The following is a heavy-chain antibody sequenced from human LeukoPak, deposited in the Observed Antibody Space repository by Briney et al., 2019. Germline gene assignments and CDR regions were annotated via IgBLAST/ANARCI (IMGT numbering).Heavy chain of an antibody. CDR3: ARESIAVAGAPFDY. V-gene: IGHV3-21*01. CDR2: ISSSSSYI. D-gene: IGHD6-19*01. Sequence: PGGSLRLSCAASGFTFSSYAMSWVRQAPGKGLEWVSSISSSSSYIYYADSVKGRFTISRDNAKNSLYLQMNSLRAEDTAVYYCARESIAVAGAPFDYWGQGTLVTVSS. CDR1: GFTFSSYA. J-gene: IGHJ4*02.